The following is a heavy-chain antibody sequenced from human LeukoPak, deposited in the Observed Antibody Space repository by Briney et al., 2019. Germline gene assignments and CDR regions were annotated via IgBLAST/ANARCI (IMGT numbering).Heavy chain of an antibody. Sequence: TSETLSLTCTVSGGSISSYYWSWIRQPPGKGLEWIGYIYYSGSSNYNPSLKSRVTISIATSKNQFSLKLSSVTAADTAIYYCARSIGAVWYFDYWGQGTLVTVSS. CDR3: ARSIGAVWYFDY. CDR2: IYYSGSS. CDR1: GGSISSYY. V-gene: IGHV4-59*01. J-gene: IGHJ4*02. D-gene: IGHD6-13*01.